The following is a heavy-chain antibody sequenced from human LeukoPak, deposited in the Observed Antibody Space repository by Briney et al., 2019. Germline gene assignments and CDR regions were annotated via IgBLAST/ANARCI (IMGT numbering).Heavy chain of an antibody. CDR2: IIPILGIA. CDR3: ARGYCSSTSCYAEY. Sequence: SVKVSCKASGGTFSSYAISWVRQAPGQGLEWMGRIIPILGIANYAQKFQGRVTITADKSTSTAYMELSSLRSEDTAVYYCARGYCSSTSCYAEYWGQGTLVTVSS. D-gene: IGHD2-2*01. V-gene: IGHV1-69*04. J-gene: IGHJ4*02. CDR1: GGTFSSYA.